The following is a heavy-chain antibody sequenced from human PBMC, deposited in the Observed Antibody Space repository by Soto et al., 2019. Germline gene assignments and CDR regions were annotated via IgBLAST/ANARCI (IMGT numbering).Heavy chain of an antibody. Sequence: QVQLVQSGAEVKNPGASVKVSCKASGYTFSSYGISWVRQAPGQGLEWMGWISPYRGNTKYAQNFQGRVTMTTDTSTSTAYMEVSSLRSDDTAVYYCAKCPLSPGMGINVGDGKGSSDFWGQGTLVTVSS. V-gene: IGHV1-18*01. CDR3: AKCPLSPGMGINVGDGKGSSDF. CDR2: ISPYRGNT. J-gene: IGHJ4*02. D-gene: IGHD2-15*01. CDR1: GYTFSSYG.